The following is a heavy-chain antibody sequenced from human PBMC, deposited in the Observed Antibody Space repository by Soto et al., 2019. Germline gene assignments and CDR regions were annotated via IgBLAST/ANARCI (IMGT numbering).Heavy chain of an antibody. Sequence: EGQLLESGGVLVQPGGSLRLSCAASGLPFSTYTMAWVRQAPGQGLEWVSIINGGGDSTYYADAVKGRFTITRDNSQNTLYVSMNSPTPEDTAVYYCAASPRSPEWSYTHWGRGTLVTVSS. CDR1: GLPFSTYT. CDR2: INGGGDST. V-gene: IGHV3-23*01. J-gene: IGHJ1*01. CDR3: AASPRSPEWSYTH. D-gene: IGHD3-3*01.